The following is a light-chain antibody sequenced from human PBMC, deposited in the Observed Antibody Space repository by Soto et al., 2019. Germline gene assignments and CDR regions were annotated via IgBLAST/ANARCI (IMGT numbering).Light chain of an antibody. V-gene: IGLV2-14*01. Sequence: QSALTQPASVSGSPGQSIAISCTGTSSDVVTYKYVSWYQQHPGKAPKLMIYEVSIRPSGVSYRFSGSKSGNTASLTISGLLPEEEASYYCCSYSGSTTRVVFGGGTKLTVL. J-gene: IGLJ2*01. CDR3: CSYSGSTTRVV. CDR2: EVS. CDR1: SSDVVTYKY.